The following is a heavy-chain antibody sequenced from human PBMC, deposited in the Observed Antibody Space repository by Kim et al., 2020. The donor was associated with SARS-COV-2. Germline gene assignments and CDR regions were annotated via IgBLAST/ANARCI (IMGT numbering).Heavy chain of an antibody. D-gene: IGHD6-19*01. CDR1: GYTFTSYG. Sequence: ASVKVSCKASGYTFTSYGISWVRQAPGQGLEWMGWISAYNGNTNYAQKLQGRVTMTTDTSTSTAYMELRSLRSDDTAVYYCARDRPRQWLDQANFDYWGQGTLVTVSS. V-gene: IGHV1-18*01. J-gene: IGHJ4*02. CDR3: ARDRPRQWLDQANFDY. CDR2: ISAYNGNT.